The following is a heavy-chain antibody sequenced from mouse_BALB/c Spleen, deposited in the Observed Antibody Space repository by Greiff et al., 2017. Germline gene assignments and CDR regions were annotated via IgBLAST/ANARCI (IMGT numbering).Heavy chain of an antibody. CDR1: GFTFSSYA. V-gene: IGHV5-9-4*01. CDR2: ISSGGSYT. Sequence: EVKVVESGGGLVKPGGSLKLSCAASGFTFSSYAMSWVRQSPEKRLEWVAEISSGGSYTYYPDTVTGRFTISRDNAKNTLYLEMSSLRSEDTAMYYCARRGVYGNYGFDYWGQGTTLTVSS. J-gene: IGHJ2*01. D-gene: IGHD2-1*01. CDR3: ARRGVYGNYGFDY.